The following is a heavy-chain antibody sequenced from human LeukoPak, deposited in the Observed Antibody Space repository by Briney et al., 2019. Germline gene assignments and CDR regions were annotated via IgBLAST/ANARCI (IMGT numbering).Heavy chain of an antibody. CDR1: GFTFSSYA. Sequence: GGSLRLSCAASGFTFSSYAMSWVRQAPGKGLEWVSAISGSGGSTYYADSVKGRFTISRDNSKNTLYLQMNSLRAEDTAVYYCAKPAGYYDILTGYPPFDYWGQGTLVTVSS. CDR2: ISGSGGST. D-gene: IGHD3-9*01. CDR3: AKPAGYYDILTGYPPFDY. V-gene: IGHV3-23*01. J-gene: IGHJ4*02.